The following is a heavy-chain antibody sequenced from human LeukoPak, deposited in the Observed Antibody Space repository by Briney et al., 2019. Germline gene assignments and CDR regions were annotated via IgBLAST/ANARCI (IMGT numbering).Heavy chain of an antibody. Sequence: SETLSLTCTVSGGSVSSGSYYWSWIRQPPGKGLEWIGYIYYSGSTNYNPSLKSRVTISVDTSKNQFSLKLSSVTAADTAVYYCARAYYYDSSGDGFGIWGQGTMVTVSS. CDR2: IYYSGST. D-gene: IGHD3-22*01. J-gene: IGHJ3*02. CDR1: GGSVSSGSYY. CDR3: ARAYYYDSSGDGFGI. V-gene: IGHV4-61*01.